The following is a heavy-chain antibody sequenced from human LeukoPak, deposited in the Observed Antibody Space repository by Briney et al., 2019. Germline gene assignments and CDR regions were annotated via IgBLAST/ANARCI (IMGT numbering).Heavy chain of an antibody. D-gene: IGHD3-3*01. Sequence: GGSLRLSCAASGFTFSDYYMSWIRQAPGKGLEWVSYISSSGSTIYYADSVKGRFTISRDNAKNSLYLQMNSLRAEDTAVYYCARESRATIFGVVSLKRNKKSWFDPWGQGTLVTVSS. CDR2: ISSSGSTI. CDR1: GFTFSDYY. V-gene: IGHV3-11*04. CDR3: ARESRATIFGVVSLKRNKKSWFDP. J-gene: IGHJ5*02.